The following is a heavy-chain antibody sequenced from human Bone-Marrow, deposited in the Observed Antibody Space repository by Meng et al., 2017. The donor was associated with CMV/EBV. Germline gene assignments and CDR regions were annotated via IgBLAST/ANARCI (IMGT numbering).Heavy chain of an antibody. V-gene: IGHV4-31*03. D-gene: IGHD5-12*01. CDR1: GGSISSGGYY. J-gene: IGHJ4*02. CDR2: IYYSGST. Sequence: SETLSLTCTVSGGSISSGGYYWSWIRQHPGKGLEWIGYIYYSGSTYYNPSLKSRVTISVDTSKNQFSLKLSSVTAADTAVYYCARMGRLSFDYWGQGTLVTGSS. CDR3: ARMGRLSFDY.